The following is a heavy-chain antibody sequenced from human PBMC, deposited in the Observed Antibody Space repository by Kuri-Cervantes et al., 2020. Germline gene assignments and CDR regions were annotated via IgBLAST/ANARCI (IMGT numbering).Heavy chain of an antibody. CDR2: ISSSGSTI. CDR3: ARAGARLEQLVPWYYYGMDV. Sequence: GESLKISCAASGFTFSDYYMSWIRQASGKGLEWVSYISSSGSTIYYADSVKGRFTISRDNAKNSLYLQMNSLRAEDTAVYYCARAGARLEQLVPWYYYGMDVWGQGTTVTVSS. V-gene: IGHV3-11*01. CDR1: GFTFSDYY. J-gene: IGHJ6*02. D-gene: IGHD6-13*01.